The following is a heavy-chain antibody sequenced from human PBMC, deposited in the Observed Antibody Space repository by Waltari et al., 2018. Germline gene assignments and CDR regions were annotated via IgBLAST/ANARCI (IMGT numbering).Heavy chain of an antibody. J-gene: IGHJ4*02. Sequence: QVQLVQSGAEVKKPGSSVKVSCKASGGTFSSYAISWVRQAPGQGLEWMGRIIPNCGTANYAQKFQGRVTITADKSTSTAYMELSSLRAEDTAVYYCASPHDYGDYEVWYWGQGTLVTVSS. D-gene: IGHD4-17*01. CDR3: ASPHDYGDYEVWY. V-gene: IGHV1-69*08. CDR1: GGTFSSYA. CDR2: IIPNCGTA.